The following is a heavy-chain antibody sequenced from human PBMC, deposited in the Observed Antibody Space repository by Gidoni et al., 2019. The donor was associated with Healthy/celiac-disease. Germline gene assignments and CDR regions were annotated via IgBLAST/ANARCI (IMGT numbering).Heavy chain of an antibody. CDR2: INHSGST. CDR3: ARGGRRIATIN. Sequence: QVQLQQWGAGRLKPSETLSLTCAVYGGSFSGYYWSWIRQPPGKGLEWIGEINHSGSTNYNPSLKSRVTISVDTSKNQFSLKLSSVTAADTAVYYCARGGRRIATINWGQGTLVTVSS. D-gene: IGHD5-12*01. J-gene: IGHJ4*02. CDR1: GGSFSGYY. V-gene: IGHV4-34*01.